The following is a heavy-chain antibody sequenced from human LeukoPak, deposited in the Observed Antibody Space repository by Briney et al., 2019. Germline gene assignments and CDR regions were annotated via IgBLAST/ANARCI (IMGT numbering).Heavy chain of an antibody. CDR2: ISSSSSTI. D-gene: IGHD1-14*01. V-gene: IGHV3-48*01. CDR3: ARVKRGPSGPTLTYAFDI. J-gene: IGHJ3*02. Sequence: PGGSLRLSCAASGFTFSSYSMNWVRQAPGKGLEWVSYISSSSSTIYYADSVKGRFTISRDNAKNSLYLQMNSLRAEDTAVYYCARVKRGPSGPTLTYAFDIWGQGTMVTVSS. CDR1: GFTFSSYS.